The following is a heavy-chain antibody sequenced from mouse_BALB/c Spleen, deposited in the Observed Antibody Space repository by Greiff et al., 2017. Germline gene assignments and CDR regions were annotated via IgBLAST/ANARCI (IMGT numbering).Heavy chain of an antibody. J-gene: IGHJ2*01. CDR3: ALTGPFDY. Sequence: EVQLQQSGAELVKPGASVKMSCTASGFNIKDSYMHWVKQRPEQGLEWIGRIDPANGNTNYDQKFQGKATITADTSSNTAYLQLSSLTSEDTAVYYCALTGPFDYWGQGTTLTVSS. D-gene: IGHD4-1*01. CDR1: GFNIKDSY. CDR2: IDPANGNT. V-gene: IGHV14-3*02.